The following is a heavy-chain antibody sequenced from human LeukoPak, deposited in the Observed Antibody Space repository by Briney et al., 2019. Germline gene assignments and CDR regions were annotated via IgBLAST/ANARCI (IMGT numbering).Heavy chain of an antibody. CDR1: SGSISSSDW. V-gene: IGHV4-4*02. J-gene: IGHJ4*02. CDR3: ARHSGYFFDF. D-gene: IGHD6-19*01. Sequence: PSETLSLTCAVSSGSISSSDWWSWGRLPPGRGLEGIGQINHSGRANCNPSLKSRVTISIDKSKNQLSLNLSSVTAEDAAVYYCARHSGYFFDFWGQGTLVTVSS. CDR2: INHSGRA.